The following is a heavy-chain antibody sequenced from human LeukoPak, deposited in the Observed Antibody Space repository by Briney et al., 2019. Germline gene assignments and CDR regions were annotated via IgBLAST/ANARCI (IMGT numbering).Heavy chain of an antibody. V-gene: IGHV3-30-3*01. CDR3: ARERVGATTDDY. J-gene: IGHJ4*02. CDR1: GFTFSSYA. CDR2: ISYDGSNK. Sequence: GGSLRLSCAASGFTFSSYAMHWVRQAPGKGLEWVAVISYDGSNKYYADSVKGRFTISRDNSKNTLYLQMNSLRAEDTAVYYCARERVGATTDDYWGQGTLVTVSS. D-gene: IGHD1-26*01.